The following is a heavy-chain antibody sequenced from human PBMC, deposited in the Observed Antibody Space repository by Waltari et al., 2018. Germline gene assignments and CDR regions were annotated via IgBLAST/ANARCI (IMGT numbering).Heavy chain of an antibody. CDR2: IYHSGST. J-gene: IGHJ3*02. CDR1: GGSISSGGYS. CDR3: ASQPLHLGEPGAFDI. Sequence: QLQLQESGSGLVKPSQTLSLTCAVSGGSISSGGYSWSWIRQPPGKGLEWIGYIYHSGSTYYNPSLKSRVTISVDRSKNQFSLKLSSVTAADTAVYYCASQPLHLGEPGAFDIWGQGTMVTVSS. D-gene: IGHD3-16*01. V-gene: IGHV4-30-2*01.